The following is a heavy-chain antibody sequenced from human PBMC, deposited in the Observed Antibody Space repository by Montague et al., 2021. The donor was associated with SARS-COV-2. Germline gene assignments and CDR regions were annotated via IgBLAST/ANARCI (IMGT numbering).Heavy chain of an antibody. V-gene: IGHV4-39*01. J-gene: IGHJ4*02. Sequence: SETLSLTCTVSGGSISSSSYYWGWIRQPPGKGLEGIGSYHYSGSTYYNSSRKSRVTISVDTSRNQFSLKLTSVTAADTAVYYCARESGSGSYLVYWGQGTLVTVSS. CDR1: GGSISSSSYY. CDR2: YHYSGST. CDR3: ARESGSGSYLVY. D-gene: IGHD3-10*01.